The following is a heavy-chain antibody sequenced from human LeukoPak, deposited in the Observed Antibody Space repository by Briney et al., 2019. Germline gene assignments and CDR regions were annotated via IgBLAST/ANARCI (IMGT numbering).Heavy chain of an antibody. J-gene: IGHJ4*02. CDR2: ISYDGSNK. CDR1: GFNFSSYA. CDR3: ARDLRYYYGSGDPGPFDY. V-gene: IGHV3-30-3*01. D-gene: IGHD3-10*01. Sequence: PGGSLRLSCAASGFNFSSYAMHWVRQAPGKGLEWVAVISYDGSNKYYADSVKGRFTISRDNSKNTLYLQMNSLRAEDTAVYYCARDLRYYYGSGDPGPFDYWGQGTLGTVSS.